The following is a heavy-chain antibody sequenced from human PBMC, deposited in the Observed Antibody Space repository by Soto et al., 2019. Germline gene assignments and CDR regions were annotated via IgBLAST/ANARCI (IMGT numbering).Heavy chain of an antibody. Sequence: PGGSLRLSCAASGFTFSSYDMHWVRQATGKGLEWVSAIGTAGDTYYPGSVKGRFTISRENAKNSLYLQMNSLRAEDTAVYYCARDYRAVAGMGPYYYYYGMDVWGQGTTVTVSS. CDR3: ARDYRAVAGMGPYYYYYGMDV. J-gene: IGHJ6*02. CDR1: GFTFSSYD. CDR2: IGTAGDT. D-gene: IGHD6-19*01. V-gene: IGHV3-13*01.